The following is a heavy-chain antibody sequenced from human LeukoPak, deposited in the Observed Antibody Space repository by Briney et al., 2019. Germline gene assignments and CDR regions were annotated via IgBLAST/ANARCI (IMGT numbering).Heavy chain of an antibody. Sequence: SVKVSCKASGGTFSSYAISWVRQAPGQGLEWMGGIIPIFGTANYAQRFQGRVTITTDESTSTAYMELSSLRSEDTAVYYCARVKRLPGIDAFDIWGQGTMVTVSS. J-gene: IGHJ3*02. V-gene: IGHV1-69*05. CDR1: GGTFSSYA. CDR2: IIPIFGTA. D-gene: IGHD2-2*01. CDR3: ARVKRLPGIDAFDI.